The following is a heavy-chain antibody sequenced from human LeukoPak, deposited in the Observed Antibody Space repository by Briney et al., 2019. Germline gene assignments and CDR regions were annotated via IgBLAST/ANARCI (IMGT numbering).Heavy chain of an antibody. CDR1: GFTFERYS. Sequence: GGSLRLSCSASGFTFERYSMSWVRQAPGKGLEWVANTKQDGSDKYYVDSVKGRFTISRDNAKNSLYLQMNSLRAEDTAVYYCARSLGYCSAGSCFPFDYWGQGTLVTVSS. CDR2: TKQDGSDK. V-gene: IGHV3-7*05. D-gene: IGHD2-15*01. CDR3: ARSLGYCSAGSCFPFDY. J-gene: IGHJ4*02.